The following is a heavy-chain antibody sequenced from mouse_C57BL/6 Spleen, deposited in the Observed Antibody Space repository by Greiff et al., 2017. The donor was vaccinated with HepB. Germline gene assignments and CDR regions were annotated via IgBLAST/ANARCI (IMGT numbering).Heavy chain of an antibody. D-gene: IGHD1-1*01. CDR1: GYTFTSYW. CDR2: IDPSDSYP. V-gene: IGHV1-59*01. Sequence: VQLQQPGAELVRPGTSVKLSCKASGYTFTSYWMHWVKQRPGQGLEWIGVIDPSDSYPNYNQKFKGKATLTVDTSSSTAYMQLSSLTSEDSAVYYCARSGSSYNWYFDVWGTGTTVTVSS. J-gene: IGHJ1*03. CDR3: ARSGSSYNWYFDV.